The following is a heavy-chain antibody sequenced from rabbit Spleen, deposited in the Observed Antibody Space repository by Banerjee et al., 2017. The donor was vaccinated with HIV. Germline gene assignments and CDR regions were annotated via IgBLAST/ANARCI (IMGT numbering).Heavy chain of an antibody. J-gene: IGHJ4*01. CDR1: AFSFSRGYD. CDR2: IYTGNSKT. CDR3: ARRGRNADDGDYGALNL. Sequence: QQLVESGGGLVKPGASLTLTCKASAFSFSRGYDMCWVRQAPGKGLEWIACIYTGNSKTYYANWAKGRFTISKTSSTTVTLQMTSLTVADTATYFCARRGRNADDGDYGALNLWGQGTLVTVS. D-gene: IGHD2-1*01. V-gene: IGHV1S40*01.